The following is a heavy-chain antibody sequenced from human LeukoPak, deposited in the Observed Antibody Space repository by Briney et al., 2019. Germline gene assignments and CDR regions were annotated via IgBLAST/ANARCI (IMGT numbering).Heavy chain of an antibody. V-gene: IGHV4-34*01. CDR3: ARGRIDFWSRYPYYIDV. J-gene: IGHJ6*03. Sequence: SETLSLTCAVYGGSFSGYYWSWIRQPPGKGLEWIGEINHSGSTNYNPSLKSRVTISVDTSKNQFSLKLSSVTAADTAVYYCARGRIDFWSRYPYYIDVRGNGTTVTVSS. D-gene: IGHD3-3*01. CDR2: INHSGST. CDR1: GGSFSGYY.